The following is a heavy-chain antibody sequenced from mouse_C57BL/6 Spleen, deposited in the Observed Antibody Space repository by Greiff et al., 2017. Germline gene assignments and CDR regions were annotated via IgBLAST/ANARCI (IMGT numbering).Heavy chain of an antibody. J-gene: IGHJ4*01. CDR1: GYTFTSYW. CDR3: ARCGGYGSSYDAYAMDY. Sequence: QVHVKQSGAELAKPGASVKLSCKASGYTFTSYWMHWVKQRPGQGLEWIGYINPSSGYTKYNQKCKDKATLTADKSSSTAYMQLSSLTYEDSAVYYCARCGGYGSSYDAYAMDYWGQGTSVTVSS. D-gene: IGHD1-1*01. CDR2: INPSSGYT. V-gene: IGHV1-7*01.